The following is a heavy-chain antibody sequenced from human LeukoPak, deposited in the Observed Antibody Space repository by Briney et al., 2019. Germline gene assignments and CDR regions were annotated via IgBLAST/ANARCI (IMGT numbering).Heavy chain of an antibody. CDR3: VRDLMGSGSTAAYLHH. D-gene: IGHD6-25*01. Sequence: GGSLRLSCAASGFTFSDYSMNWVRQAPGKGLEWVSSISRSSRHVYYAGSVKGRFTISRDNAKNSLYLQMNSLRAEDMAVYFCVRDLMGSGSTAAYLHHWGQGTLVTVSS. V-gene: IGHV3-21*01. CDR2: ISRSSRHV. CDR1: GFTFSDYS. J-gene: IGHJ1*01.